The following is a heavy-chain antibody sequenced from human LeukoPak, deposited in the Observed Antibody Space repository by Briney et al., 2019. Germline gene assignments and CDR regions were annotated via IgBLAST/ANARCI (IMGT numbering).Heavy chain of an antibody. CDR2: IYYSGST. CDR1: GGSVSSGSYY. CDR3: AREGRGVSVGMDV. Sequence: PSETLSLTCTVSGGSVSSGSYYWSWIRQPPGKGLGWIGYIYYSGSTNYNPSLKSRVTISVDTSKNQFSLKLSSVTAADTAVYYCAREGRGVSVGMDVWGQGTTVTVSS. D-gene: IGHD2-8*01. V-gene: IGHV4-61*01. J-gene: IGHJ6*02.